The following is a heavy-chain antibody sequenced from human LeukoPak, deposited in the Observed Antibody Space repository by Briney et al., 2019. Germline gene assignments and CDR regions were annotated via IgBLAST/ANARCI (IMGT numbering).Heavy chain of an antibody. CDR1: GFTFSSYA. Sequence: RPGGSLRLSCAASGFTFSSYAMSWVRQAPGKGLEWVSGISGSGGSTYYADSVKGRFTISRDNSKNTLYLQMNSLRAEDTAVYYCAKHSPWRQLAYFDYWGQGTLVTVSS. D-gene: IGHD6-13*01. V-gene: IGHV3-23*01. CDR3: AKHSPWRQLAYFDY. J-gene: IGHJ4*02. CDR2: ISGSGGST.